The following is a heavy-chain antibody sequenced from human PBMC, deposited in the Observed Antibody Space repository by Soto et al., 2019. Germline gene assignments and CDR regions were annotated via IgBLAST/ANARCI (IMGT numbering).Heavy chain of an antibody. CDR2: VTGNGDIT. D-gene: IGHD4-17*01. V-gene: IGHV3-23*01. Sequence: EVQLLESGGGLVQPGGSLRLSCAASGFTFNYYGMSWVRQAPGKGLEWVSIVTGNGDITYYTDSVKGRFTISRDNSKNMVWLQMNSLRAEDTAVYYCATAHYEEMDWGQGVLVTVAS. CDR1: GFTFNYYG. CDR3: ATAHYEEMD. J-gene: IGHJ4*02.